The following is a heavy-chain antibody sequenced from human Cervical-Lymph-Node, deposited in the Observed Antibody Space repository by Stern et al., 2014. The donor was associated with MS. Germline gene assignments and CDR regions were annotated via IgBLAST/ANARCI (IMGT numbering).Heavy chain of an antibody. CDR1: EFSFSSYV. J-gene: IGHJ6*02. CDR2: ISHGGRNK. D-gene: IGHD6-13*01. V-gene: IGHV3-30*18. Sequence: VQLVPSGGGVVQPGRSLRLSCAASEFSFSSYVMHWVRQAPGKGLEWVAGISHGGRNKSSADSVKGRFIYSRDNSTNTLQLRMNSLKTDDAGVYYCAKDQSAGSSSWYSQYYGMDVWGQGTAVTVSS. CDR3: AKDQSAGSSSWYSQYYGMDV.